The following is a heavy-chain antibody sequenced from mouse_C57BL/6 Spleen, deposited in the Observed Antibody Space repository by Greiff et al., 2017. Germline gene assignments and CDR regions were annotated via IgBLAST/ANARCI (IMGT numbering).Heavy chain of an antibody. V-gene: IGHV14-2*01. CDR3: TAVVADY. D-gene: IGHD1-1*01. J-gene: IGHJ2*01. CDR1: GYNITAYY. Sequence: EVQLQQSGAELVKPGASVKLSCTASGYNITAYYMHWVKQRPEQGLEWMGRIDPEDGATKYPPQFRGTAIIPADTSSNTAYLELSRLTSEDTTVHYCTAVVADYWGQGTTLTVSS. CDR2: IDPEDGAT.